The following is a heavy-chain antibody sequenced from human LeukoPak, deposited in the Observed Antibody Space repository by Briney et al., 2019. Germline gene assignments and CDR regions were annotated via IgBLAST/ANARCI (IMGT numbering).Heavy chain of an antibody. CDR1: GGSFSGYY. V-gene: IGHV4-34*01. CDR2: INHSGST. CDR3: ARGHFTVTPELGY. Sequence: SETLSLTCAVYGGSFSGYYWSWIRQPPGKGLEWIGEINHSGSTNYNPSLKSRVTISVDTSKNQSSLKLSSVTAAGTAVYYCARGHFTVTPELGYWGQRTMVTVSS. D-gene: IGHD4-11*01. J-gene: IGHJ4*02.